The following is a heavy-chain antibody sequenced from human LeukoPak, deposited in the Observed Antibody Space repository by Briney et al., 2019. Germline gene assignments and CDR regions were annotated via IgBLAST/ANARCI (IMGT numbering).Heavy chain of an antibody. CDR1: GYKFTIYW. J-gene: IGHJ4*02. CDR3: GVAVAGGGYFDY. V-gene: IGHV5-51*01. Sequence: GESLKISCKGSGYKFTIYWIGWVRQMPGKGLEWMGAIYPGDSDTRFSPSFQGQVTISADKSINTAYLQWSSLKASDTAMYYCGVAVAGGGYFDYWGQGTLVTVSS. D-gene: IGHD6-19*01. CDR2: IYPGDSDT.